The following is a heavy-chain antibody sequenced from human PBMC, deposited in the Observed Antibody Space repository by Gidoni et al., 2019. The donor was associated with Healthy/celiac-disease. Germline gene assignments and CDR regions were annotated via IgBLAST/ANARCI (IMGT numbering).Heavy chain of an antibody. Sequence: QVQLVQSGAEVKKPGASVKVSCKASGYTFTSYGISWVRQAPGQGLEWMGWISAYNGNTNYAQKLQGRVTMTTDTSTSTAYMELRSLRSDDTAVYYCARGGAIGVLRFLEWLSGFDYWGQGTLVTVSS. V-gene: IGHV1-18*01. J-gene: IGHJ4*02. CDR1: GYTFTSYG. CDR2: ISAYNGNT. CDR3: ARGGAIGVLRFLEWLSGFDY. D-gene: IGHD3-3*01.